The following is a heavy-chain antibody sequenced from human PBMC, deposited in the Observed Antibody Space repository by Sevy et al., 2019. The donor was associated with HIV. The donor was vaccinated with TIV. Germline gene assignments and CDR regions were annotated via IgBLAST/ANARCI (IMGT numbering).Heavy chain of an antibody. CDR1: GFSYSSYG. J-gene: IGHJ4*02. D-gene: IGHD2-21*01. CDR3: VKEGGGEGGDH. CDR2: IQYDGSNK. Sequence: GGSLRLSCAASGFSYSSYGMHWVRQAPGKGLEWVAYIQYDGSNKDYADSVKGRFTISRDNSKNTLDLQMNSLRVEDTDVYYCVKEGGGEGGDHWGQGTLVTVSS. V-gene: IGHV3-30*02.